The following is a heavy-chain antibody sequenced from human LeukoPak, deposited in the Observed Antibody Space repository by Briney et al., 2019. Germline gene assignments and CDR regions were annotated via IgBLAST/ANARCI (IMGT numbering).Heavy chain of an antibody. CDR2: ISWDGGST. CDR3: AKAMMGHYYYYMDV. CDR1: GFTFDDYA. D-gene: IGHD5-24*01. J-gene: IGHJ6*03. V-gene: IGHV3-43D*03. Sequence: GGSLRLSCAASGFTFDDYAMHWVRQAPGKGLEWVSLISWDGGSTYYADSVKGRFTISRDNSKNSLYLQMSSLRAEDTALYYCAKAMMGHYYYYMDVWGKGTTVTISS.